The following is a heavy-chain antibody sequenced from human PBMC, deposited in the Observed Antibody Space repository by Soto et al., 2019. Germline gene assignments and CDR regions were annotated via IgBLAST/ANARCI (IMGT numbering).Heavy chain of an antibody. Sequence: GGSLRLSCAASGFIVSDSYMSWVRQAPGKGLEWVSVLYSGGSAFYADSVEGRFTISRDNSKNTLFLQMNSLRAEDTAVYYCAKEASCGGDCFVDYWGQGTLVTVSS. J-gene: IGHJ4*02. V-gene: IGHV3-53*01. D-gene: IGHD2-21*02. CDR1: GFIVSDSY. CDR3: AKEASCGGDCFVDY. CDR2: LYSGGSA.